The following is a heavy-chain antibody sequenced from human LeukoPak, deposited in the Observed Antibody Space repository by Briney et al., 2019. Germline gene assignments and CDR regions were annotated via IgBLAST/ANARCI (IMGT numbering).Heavy chain of an antibody. CDR3: ARERSGLEGYPDC. J-gene: IGHJ4*02. D-gene: IGHD6-25*01. Sequence: PSETLSLTCTVSGGSISYYYWTWIRQPAGKGLEWIGRIHSSGSTNYNPSLKSRVTMSVDTSKNQFSLRLSSVTAADTAVYYCARERSGLEGYPDCWGQGTLVTVSS. V-gene: IGHV4-4*07. CDR2: IHSSGST. CDR1: GGSISYYY.